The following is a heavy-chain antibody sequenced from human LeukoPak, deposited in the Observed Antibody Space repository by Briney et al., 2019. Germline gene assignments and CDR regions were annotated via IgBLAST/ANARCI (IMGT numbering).Heavy chain of an antibody. CDR3: ARDPSSYNWNYGALFYYYYYMDV. CDR2: IYTSGST. Sequence: SETLSLTCTVSGGSISSGSYYWSWIRQPAGKGLEWIGRIYTSGSTNYNPSLKSRVTISVDTSKNQFSLKLSSVTAADTAVYYCARDPSSYNWNYGALFYYYYYMDVWGKGTTVTVSS. CDR1: GGSISSGSYY. J-gene: IGHJ6*03. V-gene: IGHV4-61*02. D-gene: IGHD1-7*01.